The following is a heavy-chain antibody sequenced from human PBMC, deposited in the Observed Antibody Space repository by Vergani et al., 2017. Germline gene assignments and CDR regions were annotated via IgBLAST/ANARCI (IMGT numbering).Heavy chain of an antibody. V-gene: IGHV1-69*01. Sequence: QVQLVQSGAEVKKPGASVKVSCKASGYTFTGYYIHWVRQAPGQGLEWMGGIIPIFGTANYAQKFQGRVTITADESTSTAYMELSSLRSEDTAVYYCARGEVEMATITAFDIWGQGTMVTVSS. CDR1: GYTFTGYY. D-gene: IGHD5-24*01. CDR2: IIPIFGTA. J-gene: IGHJ3*02. CDR3: ARGEVEMATITAFDI.